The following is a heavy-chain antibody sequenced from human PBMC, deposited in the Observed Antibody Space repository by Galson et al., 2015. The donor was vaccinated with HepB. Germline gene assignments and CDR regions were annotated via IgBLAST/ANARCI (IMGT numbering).Heavy chain of an antibody. J-gene: IGHJ6*02. Sequence: CAISGDSVSSNSAVWNWIRQSPSRGFEWLGRTYYRSNWRKDYALSVRSRIIINADISRNQISLQLNSVTPEDAAIYYCAYGVDVWGQGTTVTVSS. CDR3: AYGVDV. CDR2: TYYRSNWRK. V-gene: IGHV6-1*01. CDR1: GDSVSSNSAV.